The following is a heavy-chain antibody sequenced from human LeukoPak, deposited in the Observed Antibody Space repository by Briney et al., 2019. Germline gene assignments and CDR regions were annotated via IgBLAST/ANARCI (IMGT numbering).Heavy chain of an antibody. CDR3: ARGALSGSYWYFGL. V-gene: IGHV1-2*02. CDR1: GYTFIDNY. D-gene: IGHD2/OR15-2a*01. J-gene: IGHJ2*01. CDR2: INPNNGGT. Sequence: ASVKVSRKASGYTFIDNYMHWIRQAPGQGLEWMGWINPNNGGTKSAQKFQGRVTLTRDSSIRTAYMELSRLTSDDTAVYFCARGALSGSYWYFGLWGPGTLVTVSS.